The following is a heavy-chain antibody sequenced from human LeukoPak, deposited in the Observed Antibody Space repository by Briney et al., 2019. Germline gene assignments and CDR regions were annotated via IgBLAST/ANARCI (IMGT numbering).Heavy chain of an antibody. CDR1: GFTFSSYW. V-gene: IGHV3-74*01. Sequence: GGSLRLSCAASGFTFSSYWMHWVRQAPGKGLVWVSRINSDGSSTSYADSVKGRFTISRDNAKNTLYLQMNSLRAEDTAVYYCARSRRGKLLVDYWGQGTLVTVSS. J-gene: IGHJ4*02. D-gene: IGHD1-26*01. CDR2: INSDGSST. CDR3: ARSRRGKLLVDY.